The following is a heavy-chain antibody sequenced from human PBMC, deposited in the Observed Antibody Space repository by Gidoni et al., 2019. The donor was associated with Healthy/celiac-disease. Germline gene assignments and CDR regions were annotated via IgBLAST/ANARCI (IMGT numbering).Heavy chain of an antibody. V-gene: IGHV3-30-3*01. D-gene: IGHD2-2*01. CDR2: ISYDGSNK. CDR1: GFTFSSYA. Sequence: QVQLVESGGGVVQPGRSLRLSCAASGFTFSSYARHWVRQAPGKGLEWVAVISYDGSNKYYAASVKGRFTISRDNSKNTLYLQMNSLRAEDTAVYYCARDQSDIVVVPAAIGANWFDPWGQGTLVTVSS. CDR3: ARDQSDIVVVPAAIGANWFDP. J-gene: IGHJ5*02.